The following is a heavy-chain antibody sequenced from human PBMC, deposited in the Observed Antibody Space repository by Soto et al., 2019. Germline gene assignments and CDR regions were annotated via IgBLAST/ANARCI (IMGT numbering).Heavy chain of an antibody. Sequence: PGESLKISCKGSGYSFAGYWIGWVRQMPGKGLDWMGVIYPGDSDTRYSPSFHGQVTISADKSISTAYLQWSSLKASDTAMYFCARLPGVRGVFDGFNVWGEATMVTVSS. CDR1: GYSFAGYW. D-gene: IGHD3-10*01. V-gene: IGHV5-51*01. CDR2: IYPGDSDT. CDR3: ARLPGVRGVFDGFNV. J-gene: IGHJ3*01.